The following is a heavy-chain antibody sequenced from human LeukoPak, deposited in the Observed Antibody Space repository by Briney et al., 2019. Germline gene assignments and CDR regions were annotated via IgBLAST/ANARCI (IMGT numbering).Heavy chain of an antibody. CDR3: ARDLEGGQYSSSPPYYFDY. D-gene: IGHD6-6*01. Sequence: SVKVSCKASGGTFSSYVISWVRQAPGQGLEWMGGIIPIFGTANYAQKFQGRVTITADESTSTAYMELSSLRSEDTAVYYCARDLEGGQYSSSPPYYFDYWGQGTLVTVSS. CDR2: IIPIFGTA. CDR1: GGTFSSYV. V-gene: IGHV1-69*13. J-gene: IGHJ4*02.